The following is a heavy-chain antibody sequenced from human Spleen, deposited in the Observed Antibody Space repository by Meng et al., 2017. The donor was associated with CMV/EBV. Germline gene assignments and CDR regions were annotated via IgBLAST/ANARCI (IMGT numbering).Heavy chain of an antibody. CDR2: FDPQSAKT. D-gene: IGHD7-27*01. CDR1: GFTFSSCW. CDR3: ASLELGINGFEI. Sequence: KISCSASGFTFSSCWMSWVRQAPGKGPEWLGGFDPQSAKTVYAQKFQGRITMTEDTSTDTAYMELRSLRSEDTAVYYCASLELGINGFEIWGQGTMVTVSS. V-gene: IGHV1-24*01. J-gene: IGHJ3*02.